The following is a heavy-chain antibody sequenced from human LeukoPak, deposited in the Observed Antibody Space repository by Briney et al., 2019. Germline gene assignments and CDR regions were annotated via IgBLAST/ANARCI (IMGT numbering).Heavy chain of an antibody. J-gene: IGHJ4*02. CDR1: GFTFSDYY. CDR2: ISSSGSTI. V-gene: IGHV3-11*04. Sequence: PVGSLRLSCAASGFTFSDYYMSWIRQAPGKGLEWVSYISSSGSTIYYADSVKGRFTISRDNAKNSLYLQMNSLRAEDMAVYYCARTGYDYVWGSYRFPTYFDYWGQGTLVTVSS. D-gene: IGHD3-16*02. CDR3: ARTGYDYVWGSYRFPTYFDY.